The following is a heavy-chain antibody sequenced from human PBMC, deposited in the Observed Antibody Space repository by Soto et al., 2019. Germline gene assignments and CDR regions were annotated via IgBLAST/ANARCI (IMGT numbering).Heavy chain of an antibody. D-gene: IGHD2-2*01. CDR1: GGSFSGYY. V-gene: IGHV4-34*01. CDR3: ARLLYRIVVVPYYMDV. J-gene: IGHJ6*03. Sequence: QVQLQQWGAGLLKPSETLSLTCAVYGGSFSGYYWSWIRQPPGKGLEWIGEINHSGSTNYNPSLKSLVTISVDTSKNQFSLKLSSVTAADTAVYYCARLLYRIVVVPYYMDVWGKGTTVTVSS. CDR2: INHSGST.